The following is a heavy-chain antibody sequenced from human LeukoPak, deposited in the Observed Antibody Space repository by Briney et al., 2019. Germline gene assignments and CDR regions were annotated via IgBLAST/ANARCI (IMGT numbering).Heavy chain of an antibody. CDR3: AKATAYDSSGYFDY. Sequence: GRSLRLSCAASGFTFDDYAMHWVRQAPGNGLEWVSGISWNSGSIGYADSVKGRFTISRDNAKNSLYLQMNSLRAEDTALYYCAKATAYDSSGYFDYWGQGTLVTVSS. V-gene: IGHV3-9*01. D-gene: IGHD3-22*01. CDR2: ISWNSGSI. J-gene: IGHJ4*02. CDR1: GFTFDDYA.